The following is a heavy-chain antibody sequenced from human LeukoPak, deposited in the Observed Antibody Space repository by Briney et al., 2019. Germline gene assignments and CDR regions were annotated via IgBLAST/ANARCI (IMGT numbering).Heavy chain of an antibody. CDR1: GFTFSSYW. D-gene: IGHD1/OR15-1a*01. CDR3: ATVFNKGFDP. Sequence: GGSLRLSCAASGFTFSSYWMSWVRQAPGKGLEWVANINQDGSAKDYGGSVEGRFTISRDNAKNSLYLQMDSLRVEDTAVYYCATVFNKGFDPWGQGTLVTVSS. V-gene: IGHV3-7*01. J-gene: IGHJ5*02. CDR2: INQDGSAK.